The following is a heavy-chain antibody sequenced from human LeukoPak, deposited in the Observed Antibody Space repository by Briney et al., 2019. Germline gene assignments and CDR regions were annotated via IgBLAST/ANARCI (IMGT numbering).Heavy chain of an antibody. CDR2: INPIFNIL. J-gene: IGHJ4*02. D-gene: IGHD3-10*01. V-gene: IGHV1-69*01. CDR3: AAGRRLGELFFDY. Sequence: EASVKVSCKASEGTFGAYSIDWVRQAPGQGLDWVGGINPIFNILYYAQNFQGRVTITADESTNTAYLELDSLNHDDTAVYYCAAGRRLGELFFDYWGPGTLVTVSS. CDR1: EGTFGAYS.